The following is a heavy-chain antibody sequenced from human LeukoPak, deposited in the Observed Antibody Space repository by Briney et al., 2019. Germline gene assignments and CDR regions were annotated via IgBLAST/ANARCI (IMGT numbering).Heavy chain of an antibody. V-gene: IGHV3-23*01. CDR2: ISGSGGST. J-gene: IGHJ4*02. D-gene: IGHD3-22*01. CDR1: GFTFSSYA. Sequence: PGGSLRLSCAASGFTFSSYAMSWVRQAPGKGLEWVSAISGSGGSTYYADSVKGRFTISRDNAKNSLYLQMNSLRAEDTAVYYCARFITGPYYFDYWGQGTLVTVSS. CDR3: ARFITGPYYFDY.